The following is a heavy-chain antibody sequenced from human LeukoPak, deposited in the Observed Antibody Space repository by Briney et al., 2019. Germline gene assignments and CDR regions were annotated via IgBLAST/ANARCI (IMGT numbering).Heavy chain of an antibody. CDR3: ARVLRYCSGGNCYSGGLGYMDV. CDR2: ISSSGSTI. Sequence: GGSLRLSCAASGFTFSDYYMSWIRQAPGKGLEWVSYISSSGSTIYYADSVKGRFTISRDNSKNTLYLQMGSLRAEDTAVYYCARVLRYCSGGNCYSGGLGYMDVWGKGTTVTISS. D-gene: IGHD2-15*01. V-gene: IGHV3-11*01. CDR1: GFTFSDYY. J-gene: IGHJ6*03.